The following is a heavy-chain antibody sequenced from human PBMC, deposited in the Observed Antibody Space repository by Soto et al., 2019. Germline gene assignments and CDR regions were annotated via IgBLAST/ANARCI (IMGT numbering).Heavy chain of an antibody. Sequence: GGSLRLSCAASGFTFSSYGMHWVRQAPGKGLEWVAVIWYDGSNKYYADSVKGRFTISRDNSKNTLYLQMNSLRAEDTAVYYCAKDFGGNVYYYYYGMDVWGQGTTVTVSS. J-gene: IGHJ6*02. V-gene: IGHV3-30*02. CDR1: GFTFSSYG. D-gene: IGHD2-15*01. CDR2: IWYDGSNK. CDR3: AKDFGGNVYYYYYGMDV.